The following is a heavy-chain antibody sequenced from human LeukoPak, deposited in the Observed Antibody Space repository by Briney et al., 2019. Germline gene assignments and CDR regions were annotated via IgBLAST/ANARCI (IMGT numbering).Heavy chain of an antibody. J-gene: IGHJ4*02. D-gene: IGHD3-22*01. CDR1: GGSISDYY. CDR3: ARYTYYESSGLSPEADY. Sequence: SETLSLTCTVSGGSISDYYWSWIRQPPGKGLEWIGFVSYSGRTKYNPSLESRVTISVDKSKKQFSLRLSSLTAADTAVYYCARYTYYESSGLSPEADYWGQGTQVTVSS. V-gene: IGHV4-59*01. CDR2: VSYSGRT.